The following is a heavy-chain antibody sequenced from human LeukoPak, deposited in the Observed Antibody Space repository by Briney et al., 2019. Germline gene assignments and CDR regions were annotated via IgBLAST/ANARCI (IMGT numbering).Heavy chain of an antibody. V-gene: IGHV3-7*01. Sequence: GVSLRLSCAASGFTFSSYWMSWVRQAPGKGLEWVATIKEDGSEKYYVGSVKGRFTISRDNAKKSLDLEMNSLRAEDAAVYYCVTFWGSKESDWLRDGMDVWGQGTTVTVSS. CDR1: GFTFSSYW. CDR2: IKEDGSEK. J-gene: IGHJ6*02. CDR3: VTFWGSKESDWLRDGMDV. D-gene: IGHD2-21*02.